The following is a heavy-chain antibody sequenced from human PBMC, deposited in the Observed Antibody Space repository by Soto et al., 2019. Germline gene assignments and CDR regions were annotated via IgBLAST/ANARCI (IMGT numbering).Heavy chain of an antibody. CDR1: GFNVNSDY. Sequence: GGSLRLSCAASGFNVNSDYMNWVRQTPGKGLEWVASIYSGETTYYADSVRGRFTISSDKSKNTLYFQLSSLRIEDTAVYYCTRDGRGLGRLSLFAYWGPGVLVTVSS. V-gene: IGHV3-53*01. CDR3: TRDGRGLGRLSLFAY. CDR2: IYSGETT. J-gene: IGHJ4*02. D-gene: IGHD2-21*02.